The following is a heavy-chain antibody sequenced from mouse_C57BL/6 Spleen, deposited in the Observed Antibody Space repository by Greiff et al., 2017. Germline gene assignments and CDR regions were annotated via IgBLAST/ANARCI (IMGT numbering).Heavy chain of an antibody. CDR1: GFSLTSYA. Sequence: VMLVESGPGLVAPSQSLSITCTVSGFSLTSYAISWVRQPPGKGLEWLGVIWTGGGTNYNSTHKSRLSNSKDNSKSQVFLKMNRLQTDDTARYYCARNDYDGTGYAMDYWGQGTSVTVSS. D-gene: IGHD2-4*01. CDR2: IWTGGGT. CDR3: ARNDYDGTGYAMDY. J-gene: IGHJ4*01. V-gene: IGHV2-9-1*01.